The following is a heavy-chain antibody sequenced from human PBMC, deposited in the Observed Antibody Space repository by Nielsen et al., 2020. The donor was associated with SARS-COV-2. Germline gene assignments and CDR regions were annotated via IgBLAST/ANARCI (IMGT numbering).Heavy chain of an antibody. CDR2: ISAYNGNT. J-gene: IGHJ4*02. CDR3: ARGQIPFDY. V-gene: IGHV1-18*01. Sequence: WVRQAPGQGLEWMGWISAYNGNTNYAQKLQGRVTMTRDTSTSTVYMELRSLRSDDTAVYYCARGQIPFDYWGQGTLVTVSS. D-gene: IGHD2-2*02.